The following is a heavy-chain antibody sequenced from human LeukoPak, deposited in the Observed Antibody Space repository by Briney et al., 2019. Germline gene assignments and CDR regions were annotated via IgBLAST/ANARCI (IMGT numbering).Heavy chain of an antibody. Sequence: GGSLRLSCAASGFTFTIYGMNWLRQAPGKGLEWVSTITDVGDIFYTYSVRGRFTISRDNSKNTVYMQMDGLRAEDTAVYYCTRDRGGSPTDVFDYWGQGTLVTVSS. D-gene: IGHD2-15*01. CDR2: ITDVGDI. J-gene: IGHJ4*02. CDR1: GFTFTIYG. V-gene: IGHV3-23*01. CDR3: TRDRGGSPTDVFDY.